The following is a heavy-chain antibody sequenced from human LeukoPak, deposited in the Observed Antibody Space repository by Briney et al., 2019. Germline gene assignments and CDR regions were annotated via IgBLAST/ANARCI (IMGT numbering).Heavy chain of an antibody. CDR1: GYTFTSYY. CDR3: AREKNYYDSTEGLDY. V-gene: IGHV1-46*01. J-gene: IGHJ4*02. D-gene: IGHD3-22*01. Sequence: ASVKVSCKASGYTFTSYYIHWVRQAPGQGLEWMGVINPSGGGTSYAQKFQGRVTMTRDTSTSTVYMDLRSLRSEDTAVYFCAREKNYYDSTEGLDYWGQGTLVTVSS. CDR2: INPSGGGT.